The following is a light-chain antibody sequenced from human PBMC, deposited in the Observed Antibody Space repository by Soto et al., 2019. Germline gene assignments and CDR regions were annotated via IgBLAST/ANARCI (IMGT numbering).Light chain of an antibody. CDR2: GAS. V-gene: IGKV3-11*01. CDR1: QSVGSY. J-gene: IGKJ4*01. Sequence: EIVLIQSPASLSLSPGERATLSCRASQSVGSYLAWYQHKPGQAPRLLIYGASTRATGIPARFSGSGSGTDFTLTISRLEPEDFAVYYCQQFSSYPLTFGGGTK. CDR3: QQFSSYPLT.